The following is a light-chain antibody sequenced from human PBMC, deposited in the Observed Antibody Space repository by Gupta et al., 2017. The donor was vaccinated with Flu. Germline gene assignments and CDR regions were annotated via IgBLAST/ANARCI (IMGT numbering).Light chain of an antibody. CDR1: GSDIEDTS. J-gene: IGLJ3*02. Sequence: QSVLTQPPSASGTPGQRVTMSCSGTGSDIEDTSIYWYQQVPGMAPRLLIYRNALRPSGIPDRFSASKSGASASLVISGLRSEDEADYYCAAWADSLRSWVFGGGTKLTIL. CDR2: RNA. CDR3: AAWADSLRSWV. V-gene: IGLV1-47*01.